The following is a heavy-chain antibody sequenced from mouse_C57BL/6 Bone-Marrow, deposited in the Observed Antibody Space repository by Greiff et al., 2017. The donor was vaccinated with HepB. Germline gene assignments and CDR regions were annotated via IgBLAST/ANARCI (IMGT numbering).Heavy chain of an antibody. V-gene: IGHV1-18*01. CDR3: ARRGYGSSYGDY. J-gene: IGHJ2*01. D-gene: IGHD1-1*01. Sequence: VQLQQSGPELVKPGASVKIPCKASGYTFTDYNMDWVKQSHGKSLEWIGDINPNNGGTIYNQKFKGKATLTVDKSSSTAYMELRSLTSEDTAVYYCARRGYGSSYGDYWVQGTTLTVSS. CDR2: INPNNGGT. CDR1: GYTFTDYN.